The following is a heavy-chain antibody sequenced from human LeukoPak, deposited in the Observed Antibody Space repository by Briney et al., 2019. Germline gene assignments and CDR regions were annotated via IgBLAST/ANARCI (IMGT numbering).Heavy chain of an antibody. V-gene: IGHV4-4*07. CDR2: IYTSGST. CDR1: GGSISSYY. CDR3: ARADLAYGSGSYYFDY. J-gene: IGHJ4*02. D-gene: IGHD3-10*01. Sequence: SETLSLTCTVSGGSISSYYWSWIRQPAGKGLEWIGRIYTSGSTNYNPSLKSRVTMSVDTSKNQFSLKLSSVTAADTAVYYCARADLAYGSGSYYFDYWGQGTLVTVSS.